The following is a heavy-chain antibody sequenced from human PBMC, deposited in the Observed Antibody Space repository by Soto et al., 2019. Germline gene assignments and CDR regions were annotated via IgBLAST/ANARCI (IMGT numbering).Heavy chain of an antibody. CDR3: TTDGAFGGVVVAFHL. D-gene: IGHD3-10*01. J-gene: IGHJ3*01. CDR2: IKSKAAGGAI. V-gene: IGHV3-15*07. CDR1: GFSFSEAW. Sequence: EVQMVESGGGLVKPGGSLRLSCAVSGFSFSEAWMNWVRQAPGKGLEWVGRIKSKAAGGAIDYAAPVKGRFTISRDDSKDTLYLQTNGLRPEDTAVYYCTTDGAFGGVVVAFHLWGLGTLLTVSS.